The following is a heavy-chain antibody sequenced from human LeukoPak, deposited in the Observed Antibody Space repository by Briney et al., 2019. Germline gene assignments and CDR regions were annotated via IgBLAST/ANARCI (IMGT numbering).Heavy chain of an antibody. CDR3: ARAYYESSAYRQAVYFDY. CDR1: GFTFSSYS. J-gene: IGHJ4*02. V-gene: IGHV3-48*01. CDR2: IGSSSSSI. Sequence: PGGSLRLSCAASGFTFSSYSMNWVRQAPGKGLEWVSYIGSSSSSIYYADSVKGRFTISRDNAKYSLYLQMNSLRAEDTAVYYCARAYYESSAYRQAVYFDYWGQGTLVTVSS. D-gene: IGHD3-22*01.